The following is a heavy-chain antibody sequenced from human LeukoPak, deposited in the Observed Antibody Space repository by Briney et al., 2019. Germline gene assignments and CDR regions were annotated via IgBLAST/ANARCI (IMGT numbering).Heavy chain of an antibody. V-gene: IGHV3-9*01. CDR1: GFTFDDYA. CDR3: ARHYYMDV. J-gene: IGHJ6*03. Sequence: GGSLRLSCAASGFTFDDYAMHWVRQAPGKGLEWVSGISWNSGSIGYADSVKGRFTISRDNAKNSLYLQMNSLRAEDTALYYCARHYYMDVWGKGTTVTVSS. CDR2: ISWNSGSI.